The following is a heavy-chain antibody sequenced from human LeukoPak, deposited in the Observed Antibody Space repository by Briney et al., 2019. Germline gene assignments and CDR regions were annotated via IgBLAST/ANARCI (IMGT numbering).Heavy chain of an antibody. J-gene: IGHJ3*02. Sequence: PSETLSLTCTVSGGSISSSDYYWGWIRQPPGKGLEWIGTIYYSGSTYYNPSLKSRVSISVDTSKSHFSLKLTSETAADTALYYCARQTFYDFSRRAFDIWGQGTLVTVSS. CDR2: IYYSGST. V-gene: IGHV4-39*01. CDR1: GGSISSSDYY. D-gene: IGHD3-3*01. CDR3: ARQTFYDFSRRAFDI.